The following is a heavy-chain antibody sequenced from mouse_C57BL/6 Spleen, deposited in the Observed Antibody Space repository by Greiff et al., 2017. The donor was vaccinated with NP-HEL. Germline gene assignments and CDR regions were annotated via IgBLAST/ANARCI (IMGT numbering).Heavy chain of an antibody. D-gene: IGHD1-1*01. V-gene: IGHV1-26*01. CDR1: GYTFTDYY. CDR2: INPNNGGT. J-gene: IGHJ4*01. Sequence: VQLQQSGPELVKPGASVKISCKASGYTFTDYYMNWVKQSHGKSLEWIGDINPNNGGTSYNQKFKGNATLTVDKSSSTAYMELRSLTSEDSAVYYCARRAVVDAMDYWGQGTSVTVSS. CDR3: ARRAVVDAMDY.